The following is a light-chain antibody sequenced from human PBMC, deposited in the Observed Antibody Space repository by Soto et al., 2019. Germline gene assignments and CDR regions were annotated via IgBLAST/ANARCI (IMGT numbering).Light chain of an antibody. CDR1: SSNIGSNY. V-gene: IGLV1-47*01. CDR2: RNN. J-gene: IGLJ1*01. CDR3: AAWDDSLSYV. Sequence: QAVVTQPPSASGTPGQRVTISCSGSSSNIGSNYVYWYQQLPGTAPKLLIYRNNQRPSGVPDRFSGSKSGTSASLAISGLRSEDEADYYCAAWDDSLSYVFGTGTQLTVL.